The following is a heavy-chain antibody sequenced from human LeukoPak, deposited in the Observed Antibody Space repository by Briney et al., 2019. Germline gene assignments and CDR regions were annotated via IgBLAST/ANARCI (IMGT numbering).Heavy chain of an antibody. CDR1: GFTVSSNY. CDR2: IYSGGST. V-gene: IGHV3-53*01. D-gene: IGHD1-26*01. J-gene: IGHJ3*02. Sequence: PGGSLRLSCAASGFTVSSNYMSWVRQAPGKGLEWVSVIYSGGSTYYADSVKGRFTISRDNSKNTLYLQMNSLRAEDTAVYYCARVGGGSYASKAFDIWGQGTMVTVSS. CDR3: ARVGGGSYASKAFDI.